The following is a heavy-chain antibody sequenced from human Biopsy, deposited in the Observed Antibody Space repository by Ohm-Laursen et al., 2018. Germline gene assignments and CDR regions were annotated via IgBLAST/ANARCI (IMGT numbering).Heavy chain of an antibody. CDR3: ARGPHSGSHSCFDY. CDR2: IIPMFGTA. Sequence: SVKVSCKTSGCTFINYAISWVRQAPGQGLEWMGGIIPMFGTANYAQMFQGRVTISADESTSTSYMELSSLTTEDTAIYYCARGPHSGSHSCFDYWGRGTLVTVSS. CDR1: GCTFINYA. V-gene: IGHV1-69*13. D-gene: IGHD1-26*01. J-gene: IGHJ4*02.